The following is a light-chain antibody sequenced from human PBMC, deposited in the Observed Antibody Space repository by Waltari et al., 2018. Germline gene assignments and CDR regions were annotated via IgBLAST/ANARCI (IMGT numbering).Light chain of an antibody. Sequence: EIVLTQSPGTLSLSPGERATLSCRASQSVSGSYLAWYQLKPGQAPRLLISGASSRATGIPDRFRGSGSGTGFTLTISRLEPEDFAVYFCQLHGGSPKITFGGGTKVEIK. J-gene: IGKJ4*01. CDR2: GAS. V-gene: IGKV3-20*01. CDR3: QLHGGSPKIT. CDR1: QSVSGSY.